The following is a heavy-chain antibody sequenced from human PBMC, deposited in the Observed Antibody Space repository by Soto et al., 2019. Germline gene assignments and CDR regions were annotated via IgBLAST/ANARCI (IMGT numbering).Heavy chain of an antibody. CDR3: ANSKMGPQYYFDY. V-gene: IGHV3-23*01. CDR2: ISGSGGST. J-gene: IGHJ4*02. Sequence: HPGGSLRLSCAASGYTFSSYAMSWVRQAPGKGLEWVSAISGSGGSTYYADSVRGRFTISRDNSKNTLYLQMNSLRAEDTAVYYCANSKMGPQYYFDYWGQGTLVTVSS. CDR1: GYTFSSYA.